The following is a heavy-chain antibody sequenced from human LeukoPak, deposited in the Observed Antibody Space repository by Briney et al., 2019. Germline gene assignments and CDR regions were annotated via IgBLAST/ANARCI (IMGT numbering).Heavy chain of an antibody. CDR3: ARDTTTHTVTTHYFDY. J-gene: IGHJ4*02. V-gene: IGHV3-23*01. CDR1: GFTFSSYA. D-gene: IGHD4-17*01. CDR2: ISGSGADT. Sequence: GGSLRLSCAGSGFTFSSYAMSWVRQAPGKGLEWVSAISGSGADTYYADSVKGRFTISRDNSKNTLFLQMNSLRAEDSAVYYCARDTTTHTVTTHYFDYWGQGSLVTVSS.